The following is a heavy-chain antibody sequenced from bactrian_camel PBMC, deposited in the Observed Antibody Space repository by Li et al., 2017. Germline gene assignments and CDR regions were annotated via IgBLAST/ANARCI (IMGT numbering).Heavy chain of an antibody. V-gene: IGHV3S35*01. CDR2: IYSEDGTT. D-gene: IGHD5*01. J-gene: IGHJ4*01. CDR1: GYADKRFC. Sequence: QLVESGGGSVQAGGSLRLSCAASGYADKRFCIGWVRQAPGKEREGVAYIYSEDGTTFYADSVKGRFTISQDNAKNTVYLQMNNLSPEDSGMYYCTAGERYVGRCPPRNYAQGTQVTVS.